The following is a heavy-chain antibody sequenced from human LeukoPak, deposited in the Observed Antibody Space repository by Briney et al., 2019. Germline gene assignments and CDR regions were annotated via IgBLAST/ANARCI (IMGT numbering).Heavy chain of an antibody. CDR3: AQQVEETVEVFHH. Sequence: GGSLRLSCAASAFTFSSNAMHWVRQAPGEGLEWVAVVSYDGGSAYYTDSVKGRFTISRDNSKNTLYLQMNSLRAEDTAVYYCAQQVEETVEVFHHWGQGTLVTVSS. CDR2: VSYDGGSA. D-gene: IGHD1-1*01. V-gene: IGHV3-30-3*01. CDR1: AFTFSSNA. J-gene: IGHJ4*02.